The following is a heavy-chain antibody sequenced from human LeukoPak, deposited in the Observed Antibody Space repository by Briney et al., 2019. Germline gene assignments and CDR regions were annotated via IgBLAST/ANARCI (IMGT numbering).Heavy chain of an antibody. CDR3: ARDLGIYGLDV. D-gene: IGHD1-26*01. CDR1: GDSVSSNSAA. Sequence: SQTLSLTCAISGDSVSSNSAAWTWIRQSPSRGLEWLGRTYYRSKWYNDYAISVKTRIIINPDTSKNQFSLQLDSVTPEDTAVYYCARDLGIYGLDVWGQGTTVTVSS. CDR2: TYYRSKWYN. V-gene: IGHV6-1*01. J-gene: IGHJ6*02.